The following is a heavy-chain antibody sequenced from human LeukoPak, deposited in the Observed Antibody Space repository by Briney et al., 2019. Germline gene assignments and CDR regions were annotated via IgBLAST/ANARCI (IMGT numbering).Heavy chain of an antibody. D-gene: IGHD3-16*01. V-gene: IGHV4-59*08. J-gene: IGHJ4*02. Sequence: PSETLSLTCTVSGGSISSYYWSWIRQPPGKGLEWVGYIYYSGSTNYNPSLESRVTISVDTSKNQFSLKLSSVTAADTAVYYCVRHVRGEVAPHFDYWGQGTLVTVSS. CDR1: GGSISSYY. CDR3: VRHVRGEVAPHFDY. CDR2: IYYSGST.